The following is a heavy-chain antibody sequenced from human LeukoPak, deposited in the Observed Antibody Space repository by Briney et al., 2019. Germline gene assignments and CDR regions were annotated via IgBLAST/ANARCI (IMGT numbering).Heavy chain of an antibody. D-gene: IGHD3-22*01. CDR1: GYSFTRYG. Sequence: ASVKVSCKASGYSFTRYGISWVRQAPGQGLEWMVWISAYNGNTNYAQKFQGRVTLTRDTSITTGYMELSGLTSDDTAVYYCASLSYYDLSGYFYWGQGTLVTVSS. V-gene: IGHV1-18*01. CDR2: ISAYNGNT. J-gene: IGHJ4*02. CDR3: ASLSYYDLSGYFY.